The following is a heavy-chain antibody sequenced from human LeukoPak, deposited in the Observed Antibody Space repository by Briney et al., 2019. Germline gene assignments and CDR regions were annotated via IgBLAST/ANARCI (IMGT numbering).Heavy chain of an antibody. CDR2: IQYDGNNK. Sequence: GGSLRLSCAASGFTFSFNGMHWLRQAPGKGLEWVALIQYDGNNKYYTDSVKGRFTISRDNSKNTLYLQMNSLRPEDTAVYYCAKGHMTTYFQRWDQGTLVTVSS. D-gene: IGHD4-11*01. J-gene: IGHJ1*01. CDR1: GFTFSFNG. CDR3: AKGHMTTYFQR. V-gene: IGHV3-30*02.